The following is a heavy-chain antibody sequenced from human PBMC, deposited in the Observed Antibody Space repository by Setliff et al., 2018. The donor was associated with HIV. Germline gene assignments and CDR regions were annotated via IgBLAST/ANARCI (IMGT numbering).Heavy chain of an antibody. CDR3: ARDDSGYYYDY. CDR2: INHRGDT. CDR1: GGSFSGYY. Sequence: SETLSLTCAVYGGSFSGYYWTWIRQPPGKGLEWIGDINHRGDTKYNPSLRSRVIISVDKSKNQLSLSLSSVTAADTAVYYCARDDSGYYYDYWGQGKLVTVSS. J-gene: IGHJ4*02. V-gene: IGHV4-34*01. D-gene: IGHD3-22*01.